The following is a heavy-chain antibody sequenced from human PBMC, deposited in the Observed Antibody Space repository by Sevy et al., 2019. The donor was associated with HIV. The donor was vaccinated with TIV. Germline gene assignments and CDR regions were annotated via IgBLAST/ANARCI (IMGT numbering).Heavy chain of an antibody. D-gene: IGHD5-12*01. CDR3: ARDGYNYVDYYFDY. V-gene: IGHV3-23*01. CDR2: ISGSGLPT. Sequence: GGSLRLSCAASGFTFNNYAMSWVRQAPGKGLEWVSGISGSGLPTYYADSVKGRFTISRDNSKNTLYLQMNGLRAEDTAVYYCARDGYNYVDYYFDYWGQGTLVTVSS. J-gene: IGHJ4*02. CDR1: GFTFNNYA.